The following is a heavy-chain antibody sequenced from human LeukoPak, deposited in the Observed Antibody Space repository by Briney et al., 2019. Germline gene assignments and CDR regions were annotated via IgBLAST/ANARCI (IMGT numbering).Heavy chain of an antibody. CDR3: ARRITMVRGVYYFDY. V-gene: IGHV5-51*01. Sequence: GESLKISCKGSGYSFTSYWIGWVRQMPGKGLEWMGIIYPGDSDTRYSPSFQRQVTISADKSISTAYLQWSSLKASDTAMYYCARRITMVRGVYYFDYWGQGTLVTVSS. CDR1: GYSFTSYW. D-gene: IGHD3-10*01. J-gene: IGHJ4*02. CDR2: IYPGDSDT.